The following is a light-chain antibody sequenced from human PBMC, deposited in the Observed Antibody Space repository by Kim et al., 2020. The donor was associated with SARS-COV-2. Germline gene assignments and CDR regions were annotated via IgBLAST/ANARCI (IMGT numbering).Light chain of an antibody. CDR1: SSDVGGYNY. CDR3: TSYTSSSRV. J-gene: IGLJ3*02. CDR2: DVS. Sequence: QSALTQPASVSGSPGPSITISCTGTSSDVGGYNYVSWYQQHPGKAPKLMRYDVSKRPSGVSNRFSGSKSGNTASLTISGLQAEDEGDYYCTSYTSSSRVFGGGTQLTVL. V-gene: IGLV2-14*01.